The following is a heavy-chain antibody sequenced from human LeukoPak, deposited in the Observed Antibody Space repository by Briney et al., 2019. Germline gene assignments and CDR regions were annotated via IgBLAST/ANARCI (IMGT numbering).Heavy chain of an antibody. CDR1: GGSISRYN. J-gene: IGHJ4*02. CDR2: IYYSGST. CDR3: ARLKAVAGIFDY. D-gene: IGHD6-19*01. Sequence: SETLSLTCSVSGGSISRYNWRWIRQPPEKGLEWIGYIYYSGSTNYNPSLKSRVTISVDTSKNQFSLKLSSVTAADTAVYYCARLKAVAGIFDYWGQGTLVTASS. V-gene: IGHV4-59*08.